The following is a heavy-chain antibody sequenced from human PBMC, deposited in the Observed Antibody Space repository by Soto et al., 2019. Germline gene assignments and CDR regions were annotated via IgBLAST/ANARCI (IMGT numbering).Heavy chain of an antibody. J-gene: IGHJ6*02. Sequence: QVQLVQSGAEVKKPGASVKVSCKASGYTFTGYYIHWVRQAPGPGLEWMGWINPNSGGTNYAQKFQGRVTMTRDTSINTAYMEVSRLRSDDTSVYYCALMPGVGMDVWGQGTTVTVSS. V-gene: IGHV1-2*02. CDR2: INPNSGGT. D-gene: IGHD2-2*01. CDR1: GYTFTGYY. CDR3: ALMPGVGMDV.